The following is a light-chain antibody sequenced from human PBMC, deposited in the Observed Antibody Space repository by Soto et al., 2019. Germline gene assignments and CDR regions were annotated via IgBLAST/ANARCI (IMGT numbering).Light chain of an antibody. CDR3: QQYGRSGT. CDR1: QSVSNNY. V-gene: IGKV3-20*01. J-gene: IGKJ1*01. Sequence: EIVLTQSPGTLSLSPGERATLSCRASQSVSNNYLAWYQQKPGQAPRLLIYGASNRATGIPDRFRGSGSGTDFTITISRLEPEDFAVYYCQQYGRSGTFGQGTQVEIK. CDR2: GAS.